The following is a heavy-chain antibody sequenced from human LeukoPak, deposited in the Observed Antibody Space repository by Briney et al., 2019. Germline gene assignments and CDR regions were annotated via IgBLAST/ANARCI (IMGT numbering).Heavy chain of an antibody. D-gene: IGHD3-22*01. J-gene: IGHJ4*02. CDR3: ARQGQLYDTSIHY. V-gene: IGHV4-59*08. Sequence: SETLSLTCTVSGGSISSYYWSWIRQPPGKGLQWIAYMYYSGNNGYNPSLKSRVTLSVDTSKNQFSLKLSSVTAADTAVYYCARQGQLYDTSIHYWGQGTLVTVSS. CDR2: MYYSGNN. CDR1: GGSISSYY.